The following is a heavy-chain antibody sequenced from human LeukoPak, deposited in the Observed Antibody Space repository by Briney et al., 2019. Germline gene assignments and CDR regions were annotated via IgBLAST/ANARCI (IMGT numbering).Heavy chain of an antibody. V-gene: IGHV3-23*01. CDR3: AKGALGAAYWYFDV. Sequence: GGSLRLSCAASGFSFSSYAMSWVRQAPGKGLEWVSASTGGSTDYPDSVKGRFTVSRDNSKTTIYLQLNSLRVEHTAVYYYAKGALGAAYWYFDVWGRGTLVSVSS. J-gene: IGHJ2*01. CDR2: STGGST. CDR1: GFSFSSYA. D-gene: IGHD1-26*01.